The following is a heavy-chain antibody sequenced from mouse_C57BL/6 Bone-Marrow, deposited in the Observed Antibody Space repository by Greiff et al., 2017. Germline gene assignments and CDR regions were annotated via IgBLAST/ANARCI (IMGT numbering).Heavy chain of an antibody. CDR1: GFNIKDDY. CDR2: IDPANGDT. J-gene: IGHJ1*03. CDR3: TTVHYYGSSHWYFDV. D-gene: IGHD1-1*01. Sequence: EVQLQQSGAELVRPGASVKLSCTASGFNIKDDYMHWVKQRPEQGLEWIGWIDPANGDTAYASKFQGKATLTADTSSNTAYLQLSSLTSEDTAVYYCTTVHYYGSSHWYFDVWGTGTTVTVSS. V-gene: IGHV14-4*01.